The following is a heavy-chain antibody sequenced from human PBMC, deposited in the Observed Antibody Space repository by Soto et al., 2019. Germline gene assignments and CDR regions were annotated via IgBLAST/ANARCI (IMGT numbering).Heavy chain of an antibody. CDR1: GFTFSNAW. CDR2: IKSKTDGGTT. V-gene: IGHV3-15*01. J-gene: IGHJ4*02. Sequence: EVQLVESGGGLVKPGGSLRLSCAASGFTFSNAWMSWVRQAPGKGLEWVGRIKSKTDGGTTDYAAPVKGRFTISRDDSKNTLYLQMKSLKTEDTAVYYCTTDVSERDFRGAGGWGKGTLVTVSS. CDR3: TTDVSERDFRGAGG. D-gene: IGHD3-10*01.